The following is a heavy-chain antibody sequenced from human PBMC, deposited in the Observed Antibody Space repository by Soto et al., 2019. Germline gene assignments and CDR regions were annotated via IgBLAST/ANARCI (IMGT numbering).Heavy chain of an antibody. J-gene: IGHJ6*03. CDR3: AKGCSSGWSGETNYYYYYMDV. D-gene: IGHD6-19*01. CDR2: ISGSGGST. V-gene: IGHV3-23*01. CDR1: GFTFSSYA. Sequence: GGSLRLSCAASGFTFSSYAMSWVRQAPGKGLEWVSAISGSGGSTYYADSVKGRFTISRDNSKNTLYLQMNSLRAEDTAVYYCAKGCSSGWSGETNYYYYYMDVWGKGTTVTVSS.